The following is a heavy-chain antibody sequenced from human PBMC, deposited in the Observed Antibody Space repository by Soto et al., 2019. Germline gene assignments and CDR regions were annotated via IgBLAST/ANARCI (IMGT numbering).Heavy chain of an antibody. CDR2: INHSGST. Sequence: PSVTLSLTCAVYGGSFSGYYWSWIRQPPGKGLEWIGEINHSGSTNYNPSLKSRVTMSVDTSKNQFSLKLSSVTAADTAVSYCARGPSQPYYECWGGYYVKINGFDPWGQGTLVTDS. CDR1: GGSFSGYY. D-gene: IGHD3-3*01. CDR3: ARGPSQPYYECWGGYYVKINGFDP. V-gene: IGHV4-34*01. J-gene: IGHJ5*02.